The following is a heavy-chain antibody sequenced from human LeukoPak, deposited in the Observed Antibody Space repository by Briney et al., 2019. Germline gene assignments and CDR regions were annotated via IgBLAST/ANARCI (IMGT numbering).Heavy chain of an antibody. CDR1: GYTLTELS. J-gene: IGHJ6*02. CDR2: FDPADGET. Sequence: ASVKVSCKVSGYTLTELSMHWVRQAPGKGLEWMGGFDPADGETIYAQKFQGRVSMTEDTSTDTAYMELSSLRSEDTAVYCATLLLEIAVGSGVHGRDVWGQGTTVTVSS. V-gene: IGHV1-24*01. D-gene: IGHD2-2*01. CDR3: TLLLEIAVGSGVHGRDV.